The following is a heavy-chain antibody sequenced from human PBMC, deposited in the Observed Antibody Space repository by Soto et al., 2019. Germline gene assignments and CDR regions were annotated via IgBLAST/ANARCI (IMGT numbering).Heavy chain of an antibody. D-gene: IGHD5-12*01. J-gene: IGHJ6*02. V-gene: IGHV3-53*01. CDR2: IYSGGST. CDR1: GFTVSSNY. CDR3: ARDQRSGYDFNNYYYYGMDV. Sequence: HPGGSLRLSCAASGFTVSSNYMSWVRQAPGKGLEWVSVIYSGGSTYYADSVKGRFTISRDNSKNTLYLQMNSLRAEDTAVYYCARDQRSGYDFNNYYYYGMDVWGQGTTVTVSS.